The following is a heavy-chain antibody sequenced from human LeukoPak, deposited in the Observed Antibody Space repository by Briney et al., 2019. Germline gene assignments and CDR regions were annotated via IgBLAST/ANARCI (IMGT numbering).Heavy chain of an antibody. V-gene: IGHV3-23*01. CDR1: GFTSNGDA. D-gene: IGHD5-18*01. J-gene: IGHJ4*02. CDR2: ISGSGGST. Sequence: GGSMIPFSAAAGFTSNGDAMSWVRHAPREGLQWVSGISGSGGSTYYAASAKGRFTISRDNSKNTLYLQLNSLRAEDTALYYCAASGYSYGNGLEYYFDYWGQGTLVTVSS. CDR3: AASGYSYGNGLEYYFDY.